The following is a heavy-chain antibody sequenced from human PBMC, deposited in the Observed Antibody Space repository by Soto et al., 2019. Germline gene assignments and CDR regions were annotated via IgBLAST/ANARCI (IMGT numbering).Heavy chain of an antibody. D-gene: IGHD3-9*01. CDR3: GKGHFEVSGGAPRAYYYYCMDV. V-gene: IGHV3-23*01. CDR2: ISGSGGST. CDR1: GFTFSSYA. J-gene: IGHJ6*03. Sequence: PGGSLRLSCAASGFTFSSYAMSWVRQAPGKGLEWVSVISGSGGSTYYADSVKGRFTISRDNSKNTLYLQMDSLRAEDTAVYYYGKGHFEVSGGAPRAYYYYCMDVWGKGTTVTVSS.